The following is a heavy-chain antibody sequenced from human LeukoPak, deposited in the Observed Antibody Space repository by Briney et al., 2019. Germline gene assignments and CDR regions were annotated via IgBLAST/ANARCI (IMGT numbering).Heavy chain of an antibody. J-gene: IGHJ5*02. CDR1: GGSFSGYY. CDR3: ARATYYYDSSGYFAGGTNWFDP. CDR2: INHSGST. Sequence: SETLSLTCAVYGGSFSGYYWSWIRQPPGKGLEWIGEINHSGSTYYNPSLKSRVTISVDTSKNQFSQKLSSVTAADTAVYYCARATYYYDSSGYFAGGTNWFDPWGQGTLVTVSS. D-gene: IGHD3-22*01. V-gene: IGHV4-34*01.